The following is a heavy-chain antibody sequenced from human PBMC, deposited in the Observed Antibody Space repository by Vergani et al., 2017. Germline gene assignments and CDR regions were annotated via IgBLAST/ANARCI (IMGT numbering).Heavy chain of an antibody. CDR3: AGAGGGWGYSSSWSEFDY. D-gene: IGHD6-13*01. CDR1: GFTFSNSA. V-gene: IGHV3-48*03. Sequence: EVHLLESGGGQVEAGGSLRLSCVASGFTFSNSAMSWVRQTSGKGLEWVSYISSSGSTIYYADSVKGRFTISRDNAKNSLYLQMNSLRAEDTAVYYCAGAGGGWGYSSSWSEFDYWGQGTLVTVSS. J-gene: IGHJ4*02. CDR2: ISSSGSTI.